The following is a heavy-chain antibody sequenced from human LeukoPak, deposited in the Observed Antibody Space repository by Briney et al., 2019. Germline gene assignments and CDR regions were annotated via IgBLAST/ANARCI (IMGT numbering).Heavy chain of an antibody. J-gene: IGHJ4*02. V-gene: IGHV6-1*01. CDR3: AREFSEMATITPHFDY. CDR2: TYYRSKWYN. CDR1: GDSVSSNSAA. Sequence: SQTLSLTCAISGDSVSSNSAAWSWIRQSPSRGLEWLGRTYYRSKWYNDYAVSVKSRITINPDTSKNQFSLQLNSVTPEDTAVYYCAREFSEMATITPHFDYWGQGTLVTVSS. D-gene: IGHD5-24*01.